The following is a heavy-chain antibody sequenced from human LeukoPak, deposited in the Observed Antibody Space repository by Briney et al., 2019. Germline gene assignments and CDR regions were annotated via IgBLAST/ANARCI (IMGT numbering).Heavy chain of an antibody. V-gene: IGHV3-9*03. Sequence: SRGSLRLSCAAPGFTFHDYAMHWVRQVPGKGLEWVSGITWNSGSVLYADSVRGRFTISRDNAKNSLYLQMNSLRPEDMAFYYCAKGLGVASLIVDALDMWGQGTMVTV. J-gene: IGHJ3*02. D-gene: IGHD3/OR15-3a*01. CDR1: GFTFHDYA. CDR2: ITWNSGSV. CDR3: AKGLGVASLIVDALDM.